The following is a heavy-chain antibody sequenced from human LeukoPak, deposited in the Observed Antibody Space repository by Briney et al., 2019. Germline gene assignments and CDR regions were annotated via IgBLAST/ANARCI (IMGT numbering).Heavy chain of an antibody. CDR1: GFTFSNYA. V-gene: IGHV3-23*01. CDR2: ISGSGGST. D-gene: IGHD5-24*01. J-gene: IGHJ4*02. Sequence: PGRSLRLSCAASGFTFSNYAMSWVRQAPGKGLEWVSAISGSGGSTYYADSVKGRFTISRDNSKNTLYLQMNSLRAEDTAVYYCAKVRAPSIVEMATISLFDYWGQGTLVTVSS. CDR3: AKVRAPSIVEMATISLFDY.